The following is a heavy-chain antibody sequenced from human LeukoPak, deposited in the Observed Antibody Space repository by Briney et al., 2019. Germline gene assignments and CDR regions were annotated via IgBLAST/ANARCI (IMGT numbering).Heavy chain of an antibody. CDR3: ARDQRTDYKRKNGITGVLFDD. CDR1: RVTLSRYG. CDR2: IQSDGSDK. Sequence: GGSLRLSCVASRVTLSRYGMHWVRQAPGKGLEWVAFIQSDGSDKDYADSVKGRFTISRDNSKNMLYLQMNSLRAEDTALYYCARDQRTDYKRKNGITGVLFDDWGQGTLVTVSS. D-gene: IGHD7-27*01. V-gene: IGHV3-30*02. J-gene: IGHJ4*02.